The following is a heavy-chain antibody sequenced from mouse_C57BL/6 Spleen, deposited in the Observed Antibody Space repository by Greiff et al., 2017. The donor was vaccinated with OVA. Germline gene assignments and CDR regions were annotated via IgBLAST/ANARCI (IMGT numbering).Heavy chain of an antibody. CDR2: IYPGDGET. Sequence: QVQLQQSGPELVKPGASVKISCKASGYAFSSYWMNWVSQRPGKGLEWIGRIYPGDGETNYNGKFKGKVTLTADKSSSTAYMQLSSLTSEDSAVYFCAEFAAIVPYIDVWGTGTTVTVSS. J-gene: IGHJ1*03. CDR1: GYAFSSYW. D-gene: IGHD2-12*01. V-gene: IGHV1-82*01. CDR3: AEFAAIVPYIDV.